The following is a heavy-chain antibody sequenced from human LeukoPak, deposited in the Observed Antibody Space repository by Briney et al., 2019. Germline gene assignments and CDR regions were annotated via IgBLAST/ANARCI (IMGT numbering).Heavy chain of an antibody. Sequence: PSETLSLTCSVSGGSVSNYHWSWIRQPPGKGLEWIGYVYYTGSTNYNPSLKSRVTMFEDKSKNQFSLRLYSVTVADTAVYYCARHFAYSSSSYFDYWGQGSLVTVSS. CDR1: GGSVSNYH. D-gene: IGHD6-6*01. V-gene: IGHV4-59*08. J-gene: IGHJ4*02. CDR2: VYYTGST. CDR3: ARHFAYSSSSYFDY.